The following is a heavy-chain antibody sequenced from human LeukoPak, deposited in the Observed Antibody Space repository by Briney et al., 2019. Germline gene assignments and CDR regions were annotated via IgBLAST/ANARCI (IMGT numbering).Heavy chain of an antibody. CDR3: ASAHYDFWSGYYRDINWFDP. CDR1: GFTFSSYA. V-gene: IGHV3-23*01. D-gene: IGHD3-3*01. CDR2: ISGSGGST. J-gene: IGHJ5*02. Sequence: GGSLRLSCAASGFTFSSYAMSWVRQAPGKGLEWVSAISGSGGSTYYADSVKGRFTISRDNSKNTLYLQMNSLRAEDTAVYYCASAHYDFWSGYYRDINWFDPWGQGTLVTVSS.